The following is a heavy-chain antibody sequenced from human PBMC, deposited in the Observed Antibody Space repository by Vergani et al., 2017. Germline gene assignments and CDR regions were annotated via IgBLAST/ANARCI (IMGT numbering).Heavy chain of an antibody. J-gene: IGHJ3*02. D-gene: IGHD3-3*01. Sequence: EVQLVESGGGLVQPGGSLRLSCAASGFTFSSYEMNWVRQAPGKGLEWVSYISSSGSTIYYADSVKGRFTISRDNAKNSLYLQMNSLRAEDTAVYYCARDLYDFWSGYSASDAFDIWGQGTMVTVSS. V-gene: IGHV3-48*03. CDR3: ARDLYDFWSGYSASDAFDI. CDR1: GFTFSSYE. CDR2: ISSSGSTI.